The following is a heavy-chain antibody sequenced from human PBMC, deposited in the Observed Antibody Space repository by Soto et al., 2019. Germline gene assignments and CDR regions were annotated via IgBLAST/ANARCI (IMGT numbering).Heavy chain of an antibody. J-gene: IGHJ4*02. CDR3: ARVGRYGWDFDH. V-gene: IGHV3-7*01. Sequence: LRLSCAASEFSFRSYWMTWVRQAPGKGLEWVALINEDGSQKYYVGSVKGRFIISRDNAKDSVYMQMDSLRAGDTAVYFCARVGRYGWDFDHWGQGTLVTVSS. CDR1: EFSFRSYW. CDR2: INEDGSQK. D-gene: IGHD5-18*01.